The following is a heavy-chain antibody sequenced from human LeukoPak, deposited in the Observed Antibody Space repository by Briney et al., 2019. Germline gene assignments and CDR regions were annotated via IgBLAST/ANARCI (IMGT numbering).Heavy chain of an antibody. CDR3: AKWLGYCSSTSRYAVDY. Sequence: PGGSLRLSCAASGFTFSSYAMSWVRQAPGKGLEWVSAISGSGGSTYYADSVKGRFTISRDNSKNTLYLQMNSLRAEDTAVYYCAKWLGYCSSTSRYAVDYWGQGTLVTVSS. V-gene: IGHV3-23*01. D-gene: IGHD2-2*01. J-gene: IGHJ4*02. CDR1: GFTFSSYA. CDR2: ISGSGGST.